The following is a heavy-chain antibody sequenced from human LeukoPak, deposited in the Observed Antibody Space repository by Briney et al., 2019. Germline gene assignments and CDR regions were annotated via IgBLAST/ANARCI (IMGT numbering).Heavy chain of an antibody. V-gene: IGHV1-2*06. CDR1: GYTFTDYY. CDR3: ARDMGRYSGYDYDY. J-gene: IGHJ4*02. Sequence: ASVKVSCTTSGYTFTDYYLHWVRQAPGQGLEWVGRIHPNSGATHYAQKFQGRLTMTRDTSISTVYMELTRLRSDDTAVYYCARDMGRYSGYDYDYWGQGTLVTASS. CDR2: IHPNSGAT. D-gene: IGHD5-12*01.